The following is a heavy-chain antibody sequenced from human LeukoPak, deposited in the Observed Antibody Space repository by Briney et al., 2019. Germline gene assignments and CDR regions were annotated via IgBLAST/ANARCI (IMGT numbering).Heavy chain of an antibody. CDR1: GFTFTSYA. Sequence: GGSLRLSCAASGFTFTSYAMSWVRQAPGKGLEWVANIKQDGSEKYYVDSVKGRFTISRDNAKNSLYLQMNSLRAEDTAVYYCARGDGDYPLDYWGQGTLVTVSS. V-gene: IGHV3-7*01. J-gene: IGHJ4*02. D-gene: IGHD4-17*01. CDR2: IKQDGSEK. CDR3: ARGDGDYPLDY.